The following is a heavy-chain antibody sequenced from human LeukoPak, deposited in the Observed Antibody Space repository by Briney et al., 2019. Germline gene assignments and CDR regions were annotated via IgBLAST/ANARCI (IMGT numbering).Heavy chain of an antibody. CDR1: GGSFSGYY. D-gene: IGHD5-24*01. J-gene: IGHJ6*02. Sequence: SETLSLTCAVYGGSFSGYYWSWIRQPPGKGLEWIGEINHSGSTNYNPSLKSRVTISVDTSKNQFSLKLSSVTAADTAVYYCAREPTSRDGYESYGMDVWGQGTTVTVSS. V-gene: IGHV4-34*09. CDR2: INHSGST. CDR3: AREPTSRDGYESYGMDV.